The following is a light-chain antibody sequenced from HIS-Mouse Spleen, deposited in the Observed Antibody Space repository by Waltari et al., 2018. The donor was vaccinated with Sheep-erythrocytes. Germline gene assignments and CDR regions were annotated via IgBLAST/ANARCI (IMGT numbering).Light chain of an antibody. CDR1: SSDVGGYNY. CDR2: DVS. V-gene: IGLV2-11*01. CDR3: CSYAGSYNHV. J-gene: IGLJ1*01. Sequence: QSALTQPRSVSGSPGQSVTISCTGTSSDVGGYNYVSWYQQHPGKAPKLMIYDVSKGPSGVPDRFSGSKSGNTASLTISGRQAEDEADYYCCSYAGSYNHVFATGTKVTVL.